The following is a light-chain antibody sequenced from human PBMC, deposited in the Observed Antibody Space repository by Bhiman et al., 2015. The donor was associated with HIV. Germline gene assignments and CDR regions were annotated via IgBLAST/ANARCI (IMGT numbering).Light chain of an antibody. CDR1: SNDVGGYDY. V-gene: IGLV2-23*02. Sequence: QSALTQPASVSGSPGQSITISCTGTSNDVGGYDYVSWYQKHPGKAPKLMIYDVSKRTSGVSNRFSGSKSGNTASLTISGLQAEDEADYYCCSYAGSRVFGGGTKLTVL. CDR3: CSYAGSRV. CDR2: DVS. J-gene: IGLJ2*01.